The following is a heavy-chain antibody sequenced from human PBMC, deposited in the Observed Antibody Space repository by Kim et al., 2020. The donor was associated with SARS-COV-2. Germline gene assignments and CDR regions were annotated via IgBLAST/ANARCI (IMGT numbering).Heavy chain of an antibody. Sequence: SQTLSLTCAISGDSVSSNSAAWNRIRQSPSRGLEWLGRTYYRSKWYNDYAVSVKSRITINPDTSKNQFSLQLNSVTPEDTAVYYCARDRGGGGGATPSTLDYWGQGTLVTVSS. CDR1: GDSVSSNSAA. J-gene: IGHJ4*02. CDR3: ARDRGGGGGATPSTLDY. D-gene: IGHD1-26*01. CDR2: TYYRSKWYN. V-gene: IGHV6-1*01.